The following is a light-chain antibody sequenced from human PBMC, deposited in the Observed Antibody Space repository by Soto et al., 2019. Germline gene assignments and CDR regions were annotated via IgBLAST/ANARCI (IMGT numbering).Light chain of an antibody. CDR1: QSVLYSSNNNNY. CDR3: LQYYNTPLT. J-gene: IGKJ4*01. Sequence: DIVMTQSPDSLAVSLGERATINCKSTQSVLYSSNNNNYLAWYQQKPGQPPKLLIYWASTRESGVPDRFSGSGSGTDFTLTINSLQAEDVAVYYCLQYYNTPLTFGGGTKVEIK. CDR2: WAS. V-gene: IGKV4-1*01.